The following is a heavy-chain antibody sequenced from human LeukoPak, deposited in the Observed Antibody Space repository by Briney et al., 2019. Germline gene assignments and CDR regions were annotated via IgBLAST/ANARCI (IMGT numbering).Heavy chain of an antibody. J-gene: IGHJ5*02. D-gene: IGHD6-13*01. Sequence: GGSLRLSCAASGFTVSSNHMTWVRQAPGKGLEWVSMVYSNGNTYYADSVKGRFTISRDNSKNTLYPQMNSLRAEDTAVYYCARASSTWGNWFDPWGQGTLVTVSS. CDR1: GFTVSSNH. CDR3: ARASSTWGNWFDP. CDR2: VYSNGNT. V-gene: IGHV3-66*01.